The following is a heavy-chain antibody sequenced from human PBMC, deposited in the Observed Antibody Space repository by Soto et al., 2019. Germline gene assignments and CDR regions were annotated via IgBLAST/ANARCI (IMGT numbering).Heavy chain of an antibody. D-gene: IGHD6-13*01. CDR3: ARDWVGGGAAAAPGPNYFDY. J-gene: IGHJ4*02. Sequence: QVQLVQSGAEVKKPGSSVKVSCKASGGTFSSYAISWVRQAPGQGLEWMGGIIPIFGTANYAQKFQGRVTFTADKSTGKAYMELSSLRSEDTAVYYCARDWVGGGAAAAPGPNYFDYWGQGTLVTVSS. CDR2: IIPIFGTA. CDR1: GGTFSSYA. V-gene: IGHV1-69*06.